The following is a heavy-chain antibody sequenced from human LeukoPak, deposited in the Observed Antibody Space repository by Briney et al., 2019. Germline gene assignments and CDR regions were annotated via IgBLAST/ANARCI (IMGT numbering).Heavy chain of an antibody. V-gene: IGHV4-59*01. CDR1: GGSITYYY. CDR2: IYYSGST. J-gene: IGHJ3*02. D-gene: IGHD1-26*01. CDR3: ARGGSHYDVFDI. Sequence: SETLSLTCTVSGGSITYYYWSWIRQPPGKGLEWIGYIYYSGSTNYNPSLTSRVTISVDTSKNQFSLKLSSVTAADTAVYYCARGGSHYDVFDIWGQGTMVTVSS.